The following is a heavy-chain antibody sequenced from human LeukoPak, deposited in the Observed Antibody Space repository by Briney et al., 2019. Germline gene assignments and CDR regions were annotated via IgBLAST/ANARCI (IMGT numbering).Heavy chain of an antibody. CDR2: LGRTGEYK. CDR3: VKDRPCGTCKHMDA. J-gene: IGHJ6*02. D-gene: IGHD2-21*01. Sequence: PGGSLRLSCSASGFTYTDYSMSWVRQVPGKGLEWVSGLGRTGEYKYYADSVKGRFTISRDNSNDMVFLQMNSLRAEDTAIYYCVKDRPCGTCKHMDAWGQGTTV. CDR1: GFTYTDYS. V-gene: IGHV3-23*01.